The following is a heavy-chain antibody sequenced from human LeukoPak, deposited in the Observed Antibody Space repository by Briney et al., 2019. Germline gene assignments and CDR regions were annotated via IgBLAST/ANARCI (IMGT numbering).Heavy chain of an antibody. Sequence: SETLSLTCTVSGGSISGYYWSWIRQPPGKGLEWIGYIYYSGSTNYNPSLKSRVTISVDTSKNQFSLKLSSVTAADTAVYYCARGPPNYYGSGSYYPDYWGQGTLVTVSS. CDR3: ARGPPNYYGSGSYYPDY. V-gene: IGHV4-59*01. CDR1: GGSISGYY. D-gene: IGHD3-10*01. CDR2: IYYSGST. J-gene: IGHJ4*02.